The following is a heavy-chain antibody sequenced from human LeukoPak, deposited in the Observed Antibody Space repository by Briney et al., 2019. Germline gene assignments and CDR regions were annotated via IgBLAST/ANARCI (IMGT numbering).Heavy chain of an antibody. CDR2: ISSSSSTI. CDR1: GFTFRIYD. CDR3: ASMGETGY. Sequence: SGGSLRLSCAASGFTFRIYDMSWVRQAPGKGLEWVSYISSSSSTIYYADSVKGRFTISRDNAKNSLYLQMNSLRAEDTAVYYCASMGETGYWGQGTLVTVSS. J-gene: IGHJ4*02. D-gene: IGHD2-21*01. V-gene: IGHV3-48*01.